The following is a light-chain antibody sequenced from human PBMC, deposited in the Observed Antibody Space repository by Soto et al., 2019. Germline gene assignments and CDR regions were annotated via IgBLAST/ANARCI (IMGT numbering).Light chain of an antibody. CDR2: GAS. V-gene: IGKV3-15*01. CDR1: QSISSK. CDR3: QQHSNWPPIT. Sequence: ETVITEATSALRGARGESASRSCRSSQSISSKLAWYQQKPGQAPRHLIYGASTRATGIPVRFSGSGSGTDFTLTISSLEPEYFAVYYCQQHSNWPPITFGQGTRLEI. J-gene: IGKJ5*01.